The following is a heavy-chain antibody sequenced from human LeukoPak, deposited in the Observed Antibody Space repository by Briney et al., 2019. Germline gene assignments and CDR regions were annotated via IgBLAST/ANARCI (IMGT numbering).Heavy chain of an antibody. Sequence: GESLKISCQASGYSFTTYLINWVRQMPGKGLEWMGRIDPSDSHANYNPSFQGHVTISADKSINTAYPQWSSLKASDTAIYYCARGALDDWGRGTLVTVSS. D-gene: IGHD3-16*01. CDR3: ARGALDD. CDR2: IDPSDSHA. CDR1: GYSFTTYL. V-gene: IGHV5-10-1*01. J-gene: IGHJ4*02.